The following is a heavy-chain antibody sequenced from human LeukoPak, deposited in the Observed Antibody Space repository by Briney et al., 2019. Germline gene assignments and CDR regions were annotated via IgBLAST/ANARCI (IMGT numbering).Heavy chain of an antibody. CDR1: GFIFSDYN. J-gene: IGHJ4*02. Sequence: GGSLRLSCAASGFIFSDYNMHWVRQVPGKGLEWVSIISGDGGRTSYADSVKGRVTTSRDNSKNSLYLQMNSLRTEDTAFYYCAKDVSGSIDSWGQGTLVTVSS. D-gene: IGHD5/OR15-5a*01. CDR2: ISGDGGRT. CDR3: AKDVSGSIDS. V-gene: IGHV3-43*02.